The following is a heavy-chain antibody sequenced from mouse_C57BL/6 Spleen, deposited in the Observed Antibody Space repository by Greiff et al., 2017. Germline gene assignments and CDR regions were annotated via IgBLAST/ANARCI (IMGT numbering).Heavy chain of an antibody. CDR2: INPYNGDT. V-gene: IGHV1-20*01. CDR1: GYSFTGYF. J-gene: IGHJ1*03. D-gene: IGHD1-1*01. Sequence: EVKLQESGPELVKPGDSVKISCKASGYSFTGYFMNWVMQSHGKSLEWIGRINPYNGDTFYNQKFKGKATLTVDKSSSTAHMELRSLTSEDSAVYYGASGSRYEYFDGWGTGTTVTVSS. CDR3: ASGSRYEYFDG.